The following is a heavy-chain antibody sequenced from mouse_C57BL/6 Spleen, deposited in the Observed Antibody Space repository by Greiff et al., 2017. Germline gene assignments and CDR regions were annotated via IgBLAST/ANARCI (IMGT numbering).Heavy chain of an antibody. CDR2: IYPGSGST. Sequence: QVQLKQPGAELVKPGASVKMSCKASGYTFTSYWITWVKQRPGQGLEWIGDIYPGSGSTNYNEKFKSKATLTVDTSSSTAYMQLSSLTSEDSAVYYCARRGSSYDAMDYWGQGTSVTGSA. CDR1: GYTFTSYW. V-gene: IGHV1-55*01. D-gene: IGHD1-1*01. J-gene: IGHJ4*01. CDR3: ARRGSSYDAMDY.